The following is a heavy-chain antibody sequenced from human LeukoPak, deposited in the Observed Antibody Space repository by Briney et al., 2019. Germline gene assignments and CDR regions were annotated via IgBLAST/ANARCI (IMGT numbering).Heavy chain of an antibody. D-gene: IGHD6-6*01. V-gene: IGHV4-61*02. CDR3: ARHPLAARTFAF. J-gene: IGHJ4*02. CDR2: IYTSGST. Sequence: PSETLSLTCTVSGGSISSGSYYWSWIRQPAGKGLEWIGRIYTSGSTNYSPSLTSRVTISVDTSKNQFSLKLSSVTVADTAVYYCARHPLAARTFAFWGQGTLVTVSS. CDR1: GGSISSGSYY.